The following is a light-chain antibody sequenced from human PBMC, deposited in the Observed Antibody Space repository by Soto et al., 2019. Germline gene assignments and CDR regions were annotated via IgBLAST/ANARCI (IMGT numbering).Light chain of an antibody. J-gene: IGKJ1*01. V-gene: IGKV1-5*01. CDR3: QQYNSYWWT. CDR2: DAS. CDR1: QSISSW. Sequence: DIQMTQSPSTLSASVGDRVTITCRASQSISSWLAWYQQKPGKAPKLLIYDASSLESGVPSRFSGSGSGTEFTLTISSLQPDDFATYYCQQYNSYWWTFGQGTKVDIK.